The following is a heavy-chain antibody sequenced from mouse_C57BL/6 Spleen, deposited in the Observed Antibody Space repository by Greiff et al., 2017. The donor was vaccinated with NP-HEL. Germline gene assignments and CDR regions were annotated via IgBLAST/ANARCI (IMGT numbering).Heavy chain of an antibody. CDR2: ISYSGST. Sequence: VQLQQSGPGMVKPSQSLSLTCTVTGYSITSGYDWHWIRHFPGNKLEWMGYISYSGSTNYNPSLKSRISITHDTSKNHFFLKLNSVTTEDTATYYCARGTYGNLWFAYWGQGTLVTVSA. CDR3: ARGTYGNLWFAY. CDR1: GYSITSGYD. V-gene: IGHV3-1*01. D-gene: IGHD2-1*01. J-gene: IGHJ3*01.